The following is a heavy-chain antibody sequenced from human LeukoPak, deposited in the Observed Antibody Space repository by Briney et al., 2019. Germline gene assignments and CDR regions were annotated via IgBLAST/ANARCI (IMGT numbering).Heavy chain of an antibody. Sequence: PGGSLRLSCAASGFTFSSYAMSWVRQAPGKGLEWVSSISGSGSSTYYADSVKGRFTISRDNSKNTLYLQMNSLRAEDTAVYYCAKDRWVYHTNWGQGTLVTVSS. CDR1: GFTFSSYA. V-gene: IGHV3-23*01. CDR3: AKDRWVYHTN. J-gene: IGHJ4*02. CDR2: ISGSGSST. D-gene: IGHD6-13*01.